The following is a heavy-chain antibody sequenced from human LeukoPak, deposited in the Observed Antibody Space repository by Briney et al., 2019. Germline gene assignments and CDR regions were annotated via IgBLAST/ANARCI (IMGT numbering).Heavy chain of an antibody. D-gene: IGHD3-16*01. J-gene: IGHJ6*02. CDR3: ARDRAMGEDNYGMGV. Sequence: GGSLRLSCAASGFTVSSNHMTWVRQAPGKGLEWVSVIYSGGSTYYADSVKGRFTISRDNFKNTLHLHMNSLRAEDTAVYYCARDRAMGEDNYGMGVWGQGTTVTVSS. CDR2: IYSGGST. CDR1: GFTVSSNH. V-gene: IGHV3-53*01.